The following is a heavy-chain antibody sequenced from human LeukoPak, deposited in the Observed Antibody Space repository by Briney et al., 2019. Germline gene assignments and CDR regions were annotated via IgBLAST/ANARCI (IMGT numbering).Heavy chain of an antibody. CDR1: GFTLSSYD. Sequence: GGSLRLSCAASGFTLSSYDMNWVRQAPGKGLEWVSSISPSGSYIYYADSVKGRFTISRDSSKSSLYLQMNSLRAEDTAVYYCAREHTPYGSGCTAAYWGQGTLVTVSS. CDR3: AREHTPYGSGCTAAY. CDR2: ISPSGSYI. V-gene: IGHV3-21*01. J-gene: IGHJ4*02. D-gene: IGHD6-19*01.